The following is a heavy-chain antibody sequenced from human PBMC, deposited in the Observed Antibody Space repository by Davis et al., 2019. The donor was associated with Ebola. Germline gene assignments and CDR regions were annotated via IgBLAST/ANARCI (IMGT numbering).Heavy chain of an antibody. CDR2: IYYSGGT. CDR1: NGSISSSAYY. V-gene: IGHV4-39*07. J-gene: IGHJ6*03. D-gene: IGHD2-15*01. Sequence: PSETLSLTCTVSNGSISSSAYYWGWFRQPPGKGLEWIGSIYYSGGTYYSPSLKSRVATSINTSKNQFSLKLSSVTAADTAVYYCARHLVVGKTYFYYLDVWGKGTTVTVSS. CDR3: ARHLVVGKTYFYYLDV.